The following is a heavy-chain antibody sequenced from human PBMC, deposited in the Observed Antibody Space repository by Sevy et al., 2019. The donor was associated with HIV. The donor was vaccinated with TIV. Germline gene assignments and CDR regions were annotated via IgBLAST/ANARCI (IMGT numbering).Heavy chain of an antibody. V-gene: IGHV4-30-2*01. J-gene: IGHJ2*01. CDR1: GGSISSGGYS. CDR2: IYHSGST. CDR3: ARVMDDYGDYGEWYFDL. Sequence: SETLSLTCAVSGGSISSGGYSWSWIPQPPGKGLEWIGYIYHSGSTYYNPSLKSRVTISVDRSKNQFSLKLSSVTAADTAVYYCARVMDDYGDYGEWYFDLWGRGTLVTVSS. D-gene: IGHD4-17*01.